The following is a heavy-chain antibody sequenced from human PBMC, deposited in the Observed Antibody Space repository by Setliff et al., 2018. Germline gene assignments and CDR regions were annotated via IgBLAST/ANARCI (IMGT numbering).Heavy chain of an antibody. CDR1: GYTFTSYY. V-gene: IGHV1-46*01. D-gene: IGHD6-13*01. CDR2: INPSGGNT. CDR3: ARRSSSGNGFDD. J-gene: IGHJ4*02. Sequence: GASVKVSCKASGYTFTSYYMHWVRQAPGQGLEWMGIINPSGGNTSYAQKFQGRVTMTRDTSTSTVYMELSSLRSEDTAVYYCARRSSSGNGFDDWGQGTQVTVSS.